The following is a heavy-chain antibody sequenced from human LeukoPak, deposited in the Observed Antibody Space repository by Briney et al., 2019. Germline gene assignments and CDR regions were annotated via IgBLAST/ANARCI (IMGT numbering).Heavy chain of an antibody. Sequence: ASVKVSCTASGYTFTGYYMHWVRQAPGQGLEWMGWINPNSGGTNYAQKFQGRVTMTRDTSISTAYMELSRLRSDDTAVYYCARDEGSSWYLAYWFDPWGQGTLVTVSS. V-gene: IGHV1-2*02. CDR3: ARDEGSSWYLAYWFDP. J-gene: IGHJ5*02. CDR2: INPNSGGT. D-gene: IGHD6-13*01. CDR1: GYTFTGYY.